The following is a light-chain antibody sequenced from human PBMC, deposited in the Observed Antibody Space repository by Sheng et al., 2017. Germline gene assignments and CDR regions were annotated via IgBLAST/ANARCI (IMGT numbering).Light chain of an antibody. CDR3: AAWDDSLSGVV. CDR1: SSNIGSSY. J-gene: IGLJ2*01. CDR2: RSN. Sequence: QSVLTQPPSASGTPGQRVTISCSGSSSNIGSSYVYWYQQLPGTAPKLLIYRSNQRPSEVPDRFSGSKSGTSASLAISGLRSGDEAEYYCAAWDDSLSGVVFGGGTKLTVL. V-gene: IGLV1-47*01.